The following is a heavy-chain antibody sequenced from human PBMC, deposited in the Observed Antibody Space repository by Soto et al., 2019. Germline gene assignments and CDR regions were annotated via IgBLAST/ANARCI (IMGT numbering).Heavy chain of an antibody. J-gene: IGHJ5*02. CDR3: ARVLRDFSAYWFDP. CDR1: GGSIISGGYY. CDR2: IYSSGST. Sequence: SETLCRTCTVSGGSIISGGYYWSWIHQHPGKGLEWIGYIYSSGSTYYNPSLKRRVTISVDTSKNQFSLKLSSVTAADTAVYYCARVLRDFSAYWFDPWGQGTLVTVSS. D-gene: IGHD3-3*01. V-gene: IGHV4-31*03.